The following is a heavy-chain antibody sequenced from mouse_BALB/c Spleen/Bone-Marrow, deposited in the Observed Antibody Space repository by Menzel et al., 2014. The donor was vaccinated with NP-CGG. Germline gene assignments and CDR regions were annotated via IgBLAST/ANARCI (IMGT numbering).Heavy chain of an antibody. J-gene: IGHJ4*01. Sequence: EVMLVESGGGLVKPGGSLQLSCAASGFTFSSYAMSWVRQSPEKRLEWVAEISSGGSYTYYPDTVTGRFTISRDNAKNTLYLEMSSLRSEDTAMYYCARDHYGYYTMDYWGQGTSVTVSS. CDR1: GFTFSSYA. D-gene: IGHD1-2*01. CDR2: ISSGGSYT. CDR3: ARDHYGYYTMDY. V-gene: IGHV5-9-4*01.